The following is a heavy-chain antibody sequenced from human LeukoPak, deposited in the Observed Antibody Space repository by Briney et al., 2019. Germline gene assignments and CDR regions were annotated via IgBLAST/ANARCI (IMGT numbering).Heavy chain of an antibody. Sequence: PSETLSLTCTVSGGSISGYYWSWIRQPPGKGLEWIGYIYYSGSTNYNPSLKSRVTISVDTSKNQFSLKLSSVTAADTAVYYCARHRKWTYCGGDCYPYFDYWGQGTLVTVSS. V-gene: IGHV4-59*08. CDR1: GGSISGYY. CDR3: ARHRKWTYCGGDCYPYFDY. CDR2: IYYSGST. J-gene: IGHJ4*02. D-gene: IGHD2-21*02.